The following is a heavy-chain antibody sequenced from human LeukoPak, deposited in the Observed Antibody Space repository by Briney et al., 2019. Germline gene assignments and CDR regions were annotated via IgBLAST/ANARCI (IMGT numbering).Heavy chain of an antibody. CDR1: GGTFSSYA. V-gene: IGHV1-69*06. CDR2: IIPIFGTA. CDR3: AREAINTYYYDSSGYPIDDAFDI. D-gene: IGHD3-22*01. Sequence: GASVKVSCKASGGTFSSYAISWVRQAPGQGLEWMGGIIPIFGTANYAQKFQGRVTITADKSTSTAYMELSSLRSEDTAVYYCAREAINTYYYDSSGYPIDDAFDIWGQGTMVTVSS. J-gene: IGHJ3*02.